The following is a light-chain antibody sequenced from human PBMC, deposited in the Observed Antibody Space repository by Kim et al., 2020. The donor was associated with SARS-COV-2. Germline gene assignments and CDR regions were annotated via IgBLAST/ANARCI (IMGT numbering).Light chain of an antibody. CDR3: QSADSSGTYKV. V-gene: IGLV3-25*03. Sequence: SYELTQPPSVSVSPGQTARITCSGDALSKQYGYWYQQKPGQAPVLVMYKDSERPSGIPERFSGSSSGTTVTLTISGVQAEDEADYYCQSADSSGTYKVFGGGTQPAVL. CDR2: KDS. CDR1: ALSKQY. J-gene: IGLJ3*02.